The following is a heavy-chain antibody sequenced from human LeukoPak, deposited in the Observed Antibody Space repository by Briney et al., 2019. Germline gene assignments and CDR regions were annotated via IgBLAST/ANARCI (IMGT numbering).Heavy chain of an antibody. V-gene: IGHV5-10-1*01. CDR2: IDPSDSYT. CDR3: ATEKGDFWSGYPNWFDP. D-gene: IGHD3-3*01. J-gene: IGHJ5*02. CDR1: GYSFTSYW. Sequence: GESLKISCKGSGYSFTSYWISWVRQVPGKGLEWIGRIDPSDSYTNYSPSFQGHVTTSADKSISTAYLQWSSLKASDTAMYYCATEKGDFWSGYPNWFDPWGQGTLVTVSS.